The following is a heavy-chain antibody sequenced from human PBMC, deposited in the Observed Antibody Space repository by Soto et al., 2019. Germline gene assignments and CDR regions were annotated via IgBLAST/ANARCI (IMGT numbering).Heavy chain of an antibody. Sequence: SETLSLTCTVSGGSISTNYWSWIRQPPGKGLEWIGYISSSGYTNYNASLKSRITISIDTSKNQFSLKLTSVTAADTAVYYCASLHGARFDPWGQGTLVNVSS. CDR3: ASLHGARFDP. J-gene: IGHJ5*02. V-gene: IGHV4-4*08. CDR1: GGSISTNY. CDR2: ISSSGYT. D-gene: IGHD4-17*01.